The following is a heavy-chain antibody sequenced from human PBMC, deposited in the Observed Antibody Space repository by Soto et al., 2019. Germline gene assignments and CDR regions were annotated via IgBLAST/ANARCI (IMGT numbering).Heavy chain of an antibody. CDR1: GASIRSYY. D-gene: IGHD3-10*01. CDR3: ASSARHPGDFFYYNGMDG. J-gene: IGHJ6*02. Sequence: SETLSLTCSVSGASIRSYYWHWIRQPPGKGLEWIGYVYTSDYTRYSSSLKSRVTISVDTSKSQFYLRLNSVTAADTAVYYCASSARHPGDFFYYNGMDGWGQGTTGTVPS. V-gene: IGHV4-4*08. CDR2: VYTSDYT.